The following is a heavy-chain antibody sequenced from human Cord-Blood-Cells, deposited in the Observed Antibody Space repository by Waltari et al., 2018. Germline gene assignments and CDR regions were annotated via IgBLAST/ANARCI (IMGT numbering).Heavy chain of an antibody. CDR1: GGSFSGYY. CDR2: INHSGST. Sequence: QVQLQQWGAGLLKPSETLSLTCAVYGGSFSGYYWSWIRQPPGKGLEWIGEINHSGSTNYNPSLKSRVTISGDTSKNQFSLKLSSVTAADTAVYYCARGGTIRRYFDWLYYFDYWGQGTLVTVSS. D-gene: IGHD3-9*01. CDR3: ARGGTIRRYFDWLYYFDY. J-gene: IGHJ4*02. V-gene: IGHV4-34*01.